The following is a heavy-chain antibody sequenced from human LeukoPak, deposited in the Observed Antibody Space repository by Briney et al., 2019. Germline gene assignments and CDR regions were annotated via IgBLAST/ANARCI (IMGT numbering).Heavy chain of an antibody. CDR1: GGTFSSYA. J-gene: IGHJ4*02. D-gene: IGHD3-10*01. V-gene: IGHV1-69*13. CDR2: IIPIFGTA. Sequence: ASVKVSCKASGGTFSSYAISWVRQAPGQGLEWMGGIIPIFGTANYARKFQGRVTITADESTSTAYMELSSLRSEDTAVYYCAREKGPYYYGSGSYWEPDYWGQGALVTVSS. CDR3: AREKGPYYYGSGSYWEPDY.